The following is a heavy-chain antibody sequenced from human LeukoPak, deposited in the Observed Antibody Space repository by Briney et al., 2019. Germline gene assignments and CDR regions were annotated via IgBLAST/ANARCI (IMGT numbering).Heavy chain of an antibody. Sequence: GRSLRLSCAASGFTFSSYGMHWVRQAPGKGLEWVAVISYDGSNKYYADSVKGRFTISRDNSKNTLYLQMNSLRAEDTAVHYCARDQKIAAAGTGTFNPWGQGTLVTVSS. D-gene: IGHD6-13*01. J-gene: IGHJ5*02. V-gene: IGHV3-30*03. CDR1: GFTFSSYG. CDR3: ARDQKIAAAGTGTFNP. CDR2: ISYDGSNK.